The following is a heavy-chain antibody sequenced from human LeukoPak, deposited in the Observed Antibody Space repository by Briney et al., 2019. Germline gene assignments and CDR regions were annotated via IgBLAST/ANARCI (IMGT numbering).Heavy chain of an antibody. Sequence: GGSLRLSCAASGFTFSSYSMNWVRQAPGKGLEWVSYISSSSSTTYYADSAKGRFTISRDNSKNTVYLQMNSLRVEDTAVYYCARDQRPGWGEYFQHWGQGTLVTVSS. CDR1: GFTFSSYS. D-gene: IGHD3-16*01. CDR2: ISSSSSTT. J-gene: IGHJ1*01. V-gene: IGHV3-48*01. CDR3: ARDQRPGWGEYFQH.